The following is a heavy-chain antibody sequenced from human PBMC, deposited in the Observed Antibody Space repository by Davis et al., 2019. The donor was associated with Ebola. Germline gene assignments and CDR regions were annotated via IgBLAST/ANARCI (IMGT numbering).Heavy chain of an antibody. V-gene: IGHV3-48*02. J-gene: IGHJ4*02. Sequence: PGGSLRLSCAASGFTFSHYGLYWFRQAPGKGLEWLSYIGGSGDNINHADSVKGRFTISRDNAKDSVFLHMNSLRDDDTAVYYCARRRMGDSRGAVDHWGQGTLVTVSS. CDR3: ARRRMGDSRGAVDH. D-gene: IGHD3-22*01. CDR2: IGGSGDNI. CDR1: GFTFSHYG.